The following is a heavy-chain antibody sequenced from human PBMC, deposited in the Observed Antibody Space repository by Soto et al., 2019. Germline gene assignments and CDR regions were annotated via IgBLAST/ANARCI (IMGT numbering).Heavy chain of an antibody. V-gene: IGHV3-30-3*01. Sequence: GGSLRLSCAASGFTFSSYAMHWVRQAPGKGLEWVAVISYDGSNKYYADSVKGRFTISRDNSKNTLYLQMNSLRAEDTAVYYCARDPRIVVVPAAIGWFDPWGQGTLVTVSS. CDR2: ISYDGSNK. CDR3: ARDPRIVVVPAAIGWFDP. D-gene: IGHD2-2*02. CDR1: GFTFSSYA. J-gene: IGHJ5*02.